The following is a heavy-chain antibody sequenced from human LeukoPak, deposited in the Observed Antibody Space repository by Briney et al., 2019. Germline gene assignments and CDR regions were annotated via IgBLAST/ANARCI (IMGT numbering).Heavy chain of an antibody. D-gene: IGHD6-13*01. CDR1: GYTFTGYY. Sequence: ASVKVSCKASGYTFTGYYMHWVRQAPGQGLEWMGWINPNSGGTNYAQKFQGRVTMTRDTSISTAYMELSRLRSDDTAVYYCARVLSRGQQRDHFDYWGQGTLVTVSS. V-gene: IGHV1-2*02. CDR2: INPNSGGT. CDR3: ARVLSRGQQRDHFDY. J-gene: IGHJ4*02.